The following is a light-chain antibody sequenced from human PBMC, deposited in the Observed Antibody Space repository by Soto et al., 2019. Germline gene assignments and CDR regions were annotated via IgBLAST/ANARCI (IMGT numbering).Light chain of an antibody. Sequence: AIQMTQSPSSLSASVGDRVTVTCRASQDIRSDVGWYQQKPGQAPKVLMYAASRLHSGVPSRFSGSGSDTNFVLTISSLQPEDVATYYCLQNNNYPLTFGGGTKVEIK. CDR1: QDIRSD. CDR2: AAS. V-gene: IGKV1-6*01. CDR3: LQNNNYPLT. J-gene: IGKJ4*01.